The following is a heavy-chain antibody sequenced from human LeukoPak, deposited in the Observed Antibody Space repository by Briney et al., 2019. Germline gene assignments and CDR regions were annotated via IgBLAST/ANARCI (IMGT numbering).Heavy chain of an antibody. CDR3: AKDGGDTSGHELFDY. J-gene: IGHJ4*02. CDR1: GFTLSSYA. CDR2: LSDRIDRT. V-gene: IGHV3-23*01. Sequence: GGSLRLSCVGSGFTLSSYAMGWVRQAPGKGLEWVSLLSDRIDRTYYADAVKGRFTISRDNSKNTLYLQMNSLRAEDTAVYYCAKDGGDTSGHELFDYRGQGTLVTVSS. D-gene: IGHD3-16*01.